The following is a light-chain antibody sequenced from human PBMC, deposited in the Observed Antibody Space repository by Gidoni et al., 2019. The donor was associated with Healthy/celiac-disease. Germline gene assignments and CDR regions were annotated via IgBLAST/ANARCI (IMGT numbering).Light chain of an antibody. CDR3: QQYNSYSWT. CDR2: DAS. J-gene: IGKJ1*01. Sequence: DIQLHQSPSTLSASVGDRVTIPGRASQSISSWLTWYQQKPGKAPKLLIYDASSLESGVPSRFSGSGSGTEFTLTISSLQPDDFATYYCQQYNSYSWTFGQGTKVEIK. V-gene: IGKV1-5*01. CDR1: QSISSW.